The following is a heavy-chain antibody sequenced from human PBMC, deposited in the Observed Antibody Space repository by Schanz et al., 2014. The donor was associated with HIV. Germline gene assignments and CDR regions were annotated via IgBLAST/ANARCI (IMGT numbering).Heavy chain of an antibody. J-gene: IGHJ4*02. D-gene: IGHD5-18*01. V-gene: IGHV3-21*01. CDR3: AKDRTYGYRFDY. CDR1: GFTFSTYS. CDR2: ISSSSSYI. Sequence: EVQLVESGGGLVKPGGSLRLSCAASGFTFSTYSMNWVRQAPGKGLEWVSSISSSSSYIYYADSVKGRVTVSRDNAKKSLYLQMNSLRAEDTALYYCAKDRTYGYRFDYWGQGTLVTVSS.